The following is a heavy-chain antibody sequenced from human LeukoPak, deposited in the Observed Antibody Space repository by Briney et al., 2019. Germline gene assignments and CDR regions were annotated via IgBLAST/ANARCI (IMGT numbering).Heavy chain of an antibody. D-gene: IGHD4-17*01. V-gene: IGHV3-23*01. Sequence: GGSLRLSCAASGFTFSSYAMSWVRQAPGKGLEWVSAISGSGGSTYYADSVKGRFTISRDNSKSTLYLQMNSLRAEDTAVYYCAVPTTVTSIDYWGQGTLVTVSS. J-gene: IGHJ4*02. CDR1: GFTFSSYA. CDR3: AVPTTVTSIDY. CDR2: ISGSGGST.